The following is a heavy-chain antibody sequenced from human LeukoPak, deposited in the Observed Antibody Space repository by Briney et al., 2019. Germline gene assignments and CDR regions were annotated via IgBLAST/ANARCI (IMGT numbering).Heavy chain of an antibody. CDR2: ISARGGTT. CDR3: AKEVAIPVAVDAFER. CDR1: GFTFNSYA. J-gene: IGHJ3*02. Sequence: GRSLRLSCAASGFTFNSYAMSWVRQAPGKGLEWVSAISARGGTTYYADSVKGRFTISRDNSKNTLYLQMNSLGAEDTAVYYCAKEVAIPVAVDAFERWGQGTLVAVSS. D-gene: IGHD6-19*01. V-gene: IGHV3-23*01.